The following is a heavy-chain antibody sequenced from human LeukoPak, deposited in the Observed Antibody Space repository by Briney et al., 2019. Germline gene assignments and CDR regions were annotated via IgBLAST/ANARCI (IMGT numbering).Heavy chain of an antibody. CDR1: GGSFSGYY. D-gene: IGHD1-26*01. CDR2: IYHSGST. V-gene: IGHV4-34*01. Sequence: MPSETLSLTCAVYGGSFSGYYWSWIRQPPGKGLEWIGSIYHSGSTYYNPSLKSRVTISVDTSKNQFSLKLSSVTAADTAVYYCARDIDIYSGSYGDAFDIWGQGTMVTVSS. CDR3: ARDIDIYSGSYGDAFDI. J-gene: IGHJ3*02.